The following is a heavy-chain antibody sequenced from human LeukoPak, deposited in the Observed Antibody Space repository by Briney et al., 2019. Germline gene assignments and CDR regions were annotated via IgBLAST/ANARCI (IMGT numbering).Heavy chain of an antibody. V-gene: IGHV3-66*01. J-gene: IGHJ3*02. Sequence: GGSLRLSCAASGFTFSSYAMSWVRQAPGKGLEWVSFIYSGGNTHYSDSVKGRFTISRDNSKNTLYLQMNSLRAGDTAVYYCARVLTVRSGGYDAFDIWGQGTMVTVSS. D-gene: IGHD6-25*01. CDR1: GFTFSSYA. CDR3: ARVLTVRSGGYDAFDI. CDR2: IYSGGNT.